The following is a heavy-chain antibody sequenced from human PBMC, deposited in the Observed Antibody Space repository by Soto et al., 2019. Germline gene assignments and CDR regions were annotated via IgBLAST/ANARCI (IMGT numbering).Heavy chain of an antibody. V-gene: IGHV4-59*01. J-gene: IGHJ4*02. Sequence: SETLSLTCTVSSGSISSYNWNWVRQPPGKGLEWIGFINYSGSTHYNPSLKSRGTISLDTSKTQFSLNLNSVTAAHTSVYYCGRQNYSALDNWGPGTLVTVSS. CDR3: GRQNYSALDN. CDR2: INYSGST. D-gene: IGHD3-10*01. CDR1: SGSISSYN.